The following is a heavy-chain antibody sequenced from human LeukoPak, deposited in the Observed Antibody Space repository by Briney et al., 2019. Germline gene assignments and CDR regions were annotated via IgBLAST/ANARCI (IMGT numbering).Heavy chain of an antibody. CDR3: ARAGIVVVPAAIGYY. V-gene: IGHV1-2*02. CDR2: INPHSGGT. Sequence: ASVKVSCKASGYTFTGYYLHWVRQAPGQGLEWMGWINPHSGGTNYAQKFQGRVTMTRDTSISTAYMELSRLRSDDTAVYYCARAGIVVVPAAIGYYWGQETLVTVSS. J-gene: IGHJ4*02. D-gene: IGHD2-2*02. CDR1: GYTFTGYY.